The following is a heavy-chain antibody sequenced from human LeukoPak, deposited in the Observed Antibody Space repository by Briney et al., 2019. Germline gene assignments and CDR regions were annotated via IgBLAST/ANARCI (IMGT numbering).Heavy chain of an antibody. CDR3: AREDDSNGYYYGRCDY. J-gene: IGHJ4*02. Sequence: PGGSLRLSCAASGFTFSSYEMNWVPKAPGKGLEWVSYISGSGSTIHYADSVKGRFTISRDNARNSLYLQMNSLRAEDTAVYYCAREDDSNGYYYGRCDYWGQGTLVTVSS. V-gene: IGHV3-48*03. CDR1: GFTFSSYE. CDR2: ISGSGSTI. D-gene: IGHD3-22*01.